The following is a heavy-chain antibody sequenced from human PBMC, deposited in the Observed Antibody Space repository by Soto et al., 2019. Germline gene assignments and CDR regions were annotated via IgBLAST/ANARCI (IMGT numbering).Heavy chain of an antibody. CDR2: ISPLFGAA. D-gene: IGHD3-10*01. V-gene: IGHV1-69*19. J-gene: IGHJ4*02. CDR1: GGTFNTYA. Sequence: QVQLVQSGAEMKKPGSSVKVSCQSSGGTFNTYAMNWVRQAPGQGPEWMGDISPLFGAANYAPKFHGRVTITADESRGTSYMQLRSLTSEDTALYFCAREVQVHTPAFVYWGQGTLVTVSS. CDR3: AREVQVHTPAFVY.